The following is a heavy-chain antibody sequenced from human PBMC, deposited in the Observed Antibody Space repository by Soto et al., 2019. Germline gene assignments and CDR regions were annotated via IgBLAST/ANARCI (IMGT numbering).Heavy chain of an antibody. Sequence: EVQLVESGGGLVQPGGSLRLSCAASQFTFGRYGMNWVRQAPGKGLEWISYISSGSSTIYYADSVKGRFTISRDNAKNSLCLQMNSLRDDDTAVYYCATNRRYFDYWGQGTLVTVSS. D-gene: IGHD7-27*01. V-gene: IGHV3-48*02. J-gene: IGHJ4*02. CDR2: ISSGSSTI. CDR3: ATNRRYFDY. CDR1: QFTFGRYG.